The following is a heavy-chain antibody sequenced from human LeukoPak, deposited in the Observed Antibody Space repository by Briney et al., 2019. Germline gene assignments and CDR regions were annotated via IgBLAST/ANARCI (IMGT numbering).Heavy chain of an antibody. J-gene: IGHJ4*02. V-gene: IGHV3-74*01. CDR3: ANEIRPNDY. CDR2: ITNDGSST. Sequence: PGGSLRLSCAASGLTFSSHWMHWVRQAPGKGLVWVSRITNDGSSTTYADSVKGRFTISRDNSKNTVYLQMNSLRAEDTAVYYCANEIRPNDYWGQGTLVTVSS. CDR1: GLTFSSHW. D-gene: IGHD4-17*01.